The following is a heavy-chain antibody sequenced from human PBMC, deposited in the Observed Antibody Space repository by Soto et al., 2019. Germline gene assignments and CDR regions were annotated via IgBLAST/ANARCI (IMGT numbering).Heavy chain of an antibody. CDR1: GGSFSGYY. CDR2: INHSGST. CDR3: AREVVVAATPIYYYYYGMDV. D-gene: IGHD2-15*01. V-gene: IGHV4-34*01. J-gene: IGHJ6*02. Sequence: SETLSLTCAVYGGSFSGYYWSWIRQPPGKGLEWIGEINHSGSTNYNPSLKGRVTISVDTSKNQFSLKLSSVTAADTAVYYCAREVVVAATPIYYYYYGMDVWGQGTTVTVSS.